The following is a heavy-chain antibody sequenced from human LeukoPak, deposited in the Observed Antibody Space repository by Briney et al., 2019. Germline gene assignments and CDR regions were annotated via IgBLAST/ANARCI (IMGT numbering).Heavy chain of an antibody. Sequence: GGSLRLSCAASVFTSSASAMKWVRPASGKGLEWVCYIRVKMTSYATAYAASVRGRFTISRDDSKNTAYLQMNSRKTEDTAVYYCTGGSGWYRPDYWGQGSLVTVCS. D-gene: IGHD6-19*01. CDR2: IRVKMTSYAT. V-gene: IGHV3-73*01. CDR3: TGGSGWYRPDY. CDR1: VFTSSASA. J-gene: IGHJ4*02.